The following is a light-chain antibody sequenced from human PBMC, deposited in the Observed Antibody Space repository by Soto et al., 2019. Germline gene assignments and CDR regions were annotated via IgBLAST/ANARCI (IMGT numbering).Light chain of an antibody. Sequence: ALTQPASVSGSPGQSITISCTGTSGDIGSYNRVSWYQQHPGKAPKLIIYEVTDRPSGVSNRFSGSKSGNTASLTISGLQAEDEAEYYCSSYTNINTRACVFGTGTKVTV. J-gene: IGLJ1*01. CDR1: SGDIGSYNR. CDR3: SSYTNINTRACV. V-gene: IGLV2-14*01. CDR2: EVT.